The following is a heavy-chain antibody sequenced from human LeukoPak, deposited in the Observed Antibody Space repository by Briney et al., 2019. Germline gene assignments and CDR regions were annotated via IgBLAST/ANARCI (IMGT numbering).Heavy chain of an antibody. CDR2: IYYSGST. D-gene: IGHD3-22*01. CDR3: ARHLAIYDSGGYYYERGRYYFDF. Sequence: PSETLSLTCTVSGDSVSSNSYYWGWIRQPPGKGLEWIGTIYYSGSTYYNPSLKSRVTISVDTSKNQFSLKLSSVTAADTAVYYCARHLAIYDSGGYYYERGRYYFDFWGQGALVTVSS. J-gene: IGHJ4*02. CDR1: GDSVSSNSYY. V-gene: IGHV4-39*01.